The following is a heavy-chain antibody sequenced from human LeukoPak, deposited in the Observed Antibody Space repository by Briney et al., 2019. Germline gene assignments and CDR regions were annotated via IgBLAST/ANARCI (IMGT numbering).Heavy chain of an antibody. D-gene: IGHD3-16*01. CDR1: GFTFSSYA. V-gene: IGHV3-33*08. CDR2: IYYDGSKK. J-gene: IGHJ4*02. Sequence: QAGGSLRLSCAASGFTFSSYAMSWVRQAPGKGLEWVSVIYYDGSKKYYADFVKGRFAISRDNSKNVVYLQMDSLRAEDTAFYYCARSLGETTFDWWGQGTLVTVPS. CDR3: ARSLGETTFDW.